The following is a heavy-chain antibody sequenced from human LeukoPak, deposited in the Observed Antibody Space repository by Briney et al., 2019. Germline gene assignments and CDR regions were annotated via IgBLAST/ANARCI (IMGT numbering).Heavy chain of an antibody. CDR3: ARESSSGILNDY. J-gene: IGHJ4*02. CDR1: GGSISSYY. D-gene: IGHD1-26*01. V-gene: IGHV4-4*07. CDR2: IYTSGST. Sequence: SETLSLTCTVSGGSISSYYWSWIRQPAGKGLEWIGHIYTSGSTNYKPSLKRRVTISVDTSKNQFSLKLSSVTAADTAVYYCARESSSGILNDYWGQGTLVTVSS.